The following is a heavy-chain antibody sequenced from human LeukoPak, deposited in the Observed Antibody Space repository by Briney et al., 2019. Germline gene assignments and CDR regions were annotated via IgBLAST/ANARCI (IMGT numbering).Heavy chain of an antibody. Sequence: NPGRSLRLSCAASGFTFSSYGMHWVRQAPGKGLEWVAVISYDGSNKYYADSVKGRFTISRDNSKNTLYLQMNSLRAEDTAVYYCAKDAGLDWGQGTLVTVSS. CDR2: ISYDGSNK. CDR1: GFTFSSYG. CDR3: AKDAGLD. J-gene: IGHJ4*02. D-gene: IGHD3/OR15-3a*01. V-gene: IGHV3-30*18.